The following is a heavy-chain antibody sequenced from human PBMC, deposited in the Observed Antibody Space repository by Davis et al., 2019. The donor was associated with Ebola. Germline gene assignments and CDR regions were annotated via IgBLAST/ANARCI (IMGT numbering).Heavy chain of an antibody. CDR2: IYYSGST. CDR1: GGSISSGGYY. Sequence: LRLSCTVSGGSISSGGYYWSWIRQHPGKGLEWIWYIYYSGSTYYNPSLKSRVTISVDKSKNQFSLKLSSVTAADTAVYYCARRKAARYGMDVWGKGTTVTVSS. J-gene: IGHJ6*04. CDR3: ARRKAARYGMDV. D-gene: IGHD6-25*01. V-gene: IGHV4-31*03.